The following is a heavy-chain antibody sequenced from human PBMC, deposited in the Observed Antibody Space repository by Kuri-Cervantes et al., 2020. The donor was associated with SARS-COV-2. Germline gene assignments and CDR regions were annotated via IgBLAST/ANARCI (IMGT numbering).Heavy chain of an antibody. CDR2: FSTSNGKT. CDR1: IYTSMNYG. D-gene: IGHD6-13*01. Sequence: ASVKVSCKAPIYTSMNYGISWVRQAPGQGLEWLAIFSTSNGKTHYAQKFQGRVTLTTDTSTRTAYMELRSLRSDDTAVYYCARGWQQQLVGDAFDIWGQGTMVTVSS. V-gene: IGHV1-18*01. J-gene: IGHJ3*02. CDR3: ARGWQQQLVGDAFDI.